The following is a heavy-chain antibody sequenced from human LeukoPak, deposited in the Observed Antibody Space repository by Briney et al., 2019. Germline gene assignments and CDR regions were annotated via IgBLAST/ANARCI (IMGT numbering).Heavy chain of an antibody. J-gene: IGHJ6*03. V-gene: IGHV1-46*01. Sequence: ASVKVSCKASGYTFTSYYMHWVRQAPGQGLEWMGIINPSGGSTSYAQKFQGRVTMTRDTSTSTVYMELSSLRSEDTAVYYRASRWVVPAAPSRGDYYYMDVWGKGTTVTVS. D-gene: IGHD2-2*01. CDR3: ASRWVVPAAPSRGDYYYMDV. CDR2: INPSGGST. CDR1: GYTFTSYY.